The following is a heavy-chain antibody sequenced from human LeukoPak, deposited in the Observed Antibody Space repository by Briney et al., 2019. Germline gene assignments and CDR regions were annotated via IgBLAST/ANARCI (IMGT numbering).Heavy chain of an antibody. J-gene: IGHJ4*02. V-gene: IGHV3-7*01. D-gene: IGHD4-17*01. CDR2: IKQDGSEK. CDR1: GFTFSSYW. CDR3: AREASYGDAYADY. Sequence: GGSLRLSCAASGFTFSSYWMSWVRQAPGKGLEWVANIKQDGSEKYYVDSVKGRFTISRDKAKNSLYLQMNSLRAEDTAVYYCAREASYGDAYADYWGQGTLVTVSS.